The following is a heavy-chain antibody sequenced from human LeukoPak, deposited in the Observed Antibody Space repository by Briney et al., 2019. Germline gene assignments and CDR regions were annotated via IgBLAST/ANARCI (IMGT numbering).Heavy chain of an antibody. CDR2: IVVGSDNT. Sequence: SVKVSCKASGFPFTTSAVQWVRQARGQRLEWIGWIVVGSDNTNYAQKFQERVTITRDMSTSTAYMELSSLRSEDTAVYYCAAHRRFTSYYYLNWFDPWGQGTLVTVSS. CDR3: AAHRRFTSYYYLNWFDP. D-gene: IGHD3-22*01. CDR1: GFPFTTSA. J-gene: IGHJ5*02. V-gene: IGHV1-58*01.